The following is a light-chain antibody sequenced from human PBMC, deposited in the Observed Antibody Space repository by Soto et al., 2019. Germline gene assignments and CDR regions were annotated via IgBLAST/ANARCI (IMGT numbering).Light chain of an antibody. CDR3: QQYNKWPLT. J-gene: IGKJ2*01. V-gene: IGKV3-15*01. Sequence: EMVMTQSPATLSVSPGERATLSCRASQSISSYLAWYQQKPGQAPRLLIYGASTRATGIPARFSGSGSGTEFTLTISSLQSEDFAVYYCQQYNKWPLTFGQGTKLEIK. CDR2: GAS. CDR1: QSISSY.